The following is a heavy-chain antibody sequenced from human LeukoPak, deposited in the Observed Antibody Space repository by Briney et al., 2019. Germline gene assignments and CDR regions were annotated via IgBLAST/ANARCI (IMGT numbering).Heavy chain of an antibody. J-gene: IGHJ4*02. V-gene: IGHV1-18*01. CDR2: ISAYNGNT. D-gene: IGHD5-18*01. CDR1: GYTFTSYG. CDR3: ARGLDTAMVPSFDY. Sequence: GASVKVSCKASGYTFTSYGISWVRQAPGQGLEWMGWISAYNGNTNYAQKLQGRVTMTTDISTSTAYMELRSLRSDDTAVYYCARGLDTAMVPSFDYWGQGTLVTVSS.